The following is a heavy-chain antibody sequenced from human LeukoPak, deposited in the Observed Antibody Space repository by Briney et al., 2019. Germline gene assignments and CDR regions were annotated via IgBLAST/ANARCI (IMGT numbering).Heavy chain of an antibody. Sequence: GGSLRLSCAASGFTFSSYWMSWVRQAPGKGLEWVSPISGSGGSTYYADSVKGRFTISRDNSKNTLYLQMNSLRAEDTAVYYCAKTYDFWSGYFHYFDYWGQGTLVTVSS. CDR2: ISGSGGST. J-gene: IGHJ4*02. CDR1: GFTFSSYW. D-gene: IGHD3-3*01. CDR3: AKTYDFWSGYFHYFDY. V-gene: IGHV3-23*01.